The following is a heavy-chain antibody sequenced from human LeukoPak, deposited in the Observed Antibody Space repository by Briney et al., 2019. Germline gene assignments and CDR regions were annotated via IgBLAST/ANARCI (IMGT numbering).Heavy chain of an antibody. V-gene: IGHV3-7*01. J-gene: IGHJ4*02. CDR2: IKPDGSEK. Sequence: PGGSLRLSCAASGITFSRYAMNWVRQAPGKGLEWVTNIKPDGSEKYYVDSVKGRLTISRDNAKKSLYLQMNSLRAEDTAVYYCARDIVGATDYWGQGTLVTVSS. CDR3: ARDIVGATDY. CDR1: GITFSRYA. D-gene: IGHD1-26*01.